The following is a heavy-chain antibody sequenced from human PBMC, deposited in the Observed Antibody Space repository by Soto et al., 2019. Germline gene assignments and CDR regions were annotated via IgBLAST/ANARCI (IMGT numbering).Heavy chain of an antibody. Sequence: GGSLRLSCAASGFTVSSNYMSWVRQAPGKGLEWVSVIYSGGSTYYADSVKGRFTISRHNSKNTLYLQMNSLRAEDTAVYYCARGPLYCTNGVCPKHRKYYYYYMDVWGKGTTVTVSS. J-gene: IGHJ6*03. CDR1: GFTVSSNY. CDR2: IYSGGST. V-gene: IGHV3-53*04. D-gene: IGHD2-8*01. CDR3: ARGPLYCTNGVCPKHRKYYYYYMDV.